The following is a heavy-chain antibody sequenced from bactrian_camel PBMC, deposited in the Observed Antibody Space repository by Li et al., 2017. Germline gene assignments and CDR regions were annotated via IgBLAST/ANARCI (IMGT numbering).Heavy chain of an antibody. CDR2: IGPDGGT. V-gene: IGHV3S53*01. D-gene: IGHD2*01. CDR1: RYIYRLSC. Sequence: HVQLVESGGGSVQAGGSLRLSCATSRYIYRLSCMGWFRQAPGKEREGVAAIGPDGGTSYADSNKGRFTISQDDAKNTVYLQMNSLEPEDTAIYYCAADFGPYCSGPYLARRANFEGQGTQVTVS. J-gene: IGHJ4*01.